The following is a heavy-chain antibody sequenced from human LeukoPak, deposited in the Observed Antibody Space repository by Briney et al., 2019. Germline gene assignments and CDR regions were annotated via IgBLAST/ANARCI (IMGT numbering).Heavy chain of an antibody. D-gene: IGHD3-3*01. Sequence: GRSLRLSCAASGFTFSSYAMHWVGQAPGKGLEWVGVIPYGGSNNYYADSVKGRFTISRDTSKNTLYLQMNSLRAEDTAVYYCARAHYLYDFWSGYYWDYWGQGTLVTVSS. CDR2: IPYGGSNN. CDR1: GFTFSSYA. CDR3: ARAHYLYDFWSGYYWDY. V-gene: IGHV3-30-3*01. J-gene: IGHJ4*02.